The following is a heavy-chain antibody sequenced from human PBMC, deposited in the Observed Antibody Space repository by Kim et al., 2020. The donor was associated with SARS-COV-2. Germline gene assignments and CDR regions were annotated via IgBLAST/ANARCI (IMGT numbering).Heavy chain of an antibody. Sequence: YHPPPKSRVTISVDTSKNPFSLKLSSVTAADTAVYYCARLVGATTKEDDYWGQGTLVTVSS. D-gene: IGHD1-26*01. V-gene: IGHV4-61*07. J-gene: IGHJ4*02. CDR3: ARLVGATTKEDDY.